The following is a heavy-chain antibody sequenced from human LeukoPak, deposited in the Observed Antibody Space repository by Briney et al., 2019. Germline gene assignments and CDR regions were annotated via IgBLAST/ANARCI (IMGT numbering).Heavy chain of an antibody. Sequence: PSETLSLTCTVSGGSISSGGYYWSWIRQHPGKGLEWIGYIYYSGSTYYNPSLKSRVTISVDTSKNQFSLKLSSVTAADTAVYYCARGQLLYHNNWFDPWGQGTLVTVSS. CDR3: ARGQLLYHNNWFDP. D-gene: IGHD2-2*02. CDR2: IYYSGST. CDR1: GGSISSGGYY. V-gene: IGHV4-31*03. J-gene: IGHJ5*02.